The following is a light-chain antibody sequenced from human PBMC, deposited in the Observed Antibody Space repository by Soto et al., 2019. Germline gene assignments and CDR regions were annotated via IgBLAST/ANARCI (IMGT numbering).Light chain of an antibody. J-gene: IGLJ1*01. V-gene: IGLV2-23*01. CDR3: CSYAGSTIPYV. Sequence: QSALTKPASVSGSVGQSITISCTGASSDVGSYNLVSWYQHHPGKVPKLIIYEGTKRPSGVSNRFSGSKSGNTASLKISGLLAEDEADYYCCSYAGSTIPYVFGTGTKLTVL. CDR1: SSDVGSYNL. CDR2: EGT.